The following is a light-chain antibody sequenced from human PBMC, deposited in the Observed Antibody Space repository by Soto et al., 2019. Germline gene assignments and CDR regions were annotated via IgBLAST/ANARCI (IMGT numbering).Light chain of an antibody. Sequence: IQLTQSPSSLSSSVGDRVTITCRASQVIENSLVWHQQKPGKAPKPLIYAASTLQSGVPSRFSGSGSGTESTITISSQKEEDGATYYCQQHNSYTLTFGQGTRLEIK. J-gene: IGKJ5*01. V-gene: IGKV1-9*01. CDR2: AAS. CDR1: QVIENS. CDR3: QQHNSYTLT.